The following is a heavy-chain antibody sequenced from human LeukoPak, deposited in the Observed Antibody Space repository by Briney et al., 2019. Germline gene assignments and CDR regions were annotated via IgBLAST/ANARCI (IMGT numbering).Heavy chain of an antibody. CDR1: GFNFSTYG. J-gene: IGHJ4*02. Sequence: PGGSLRLSCTASGFNFSTYGMHWVRQAPGKGLEWVAVISYDGSNKYYADSVKGRFTISRDNSKNTLYLQMNSLRAEDTAMYYCAKGLLSSSQRGYFDCWGQGTLVTVSS. D-gene: IGHD1-26*01. CDR2: ISYDGSNK. CDR3: AKGLLSSSQRGYFDC. V-gene: IGHV3-30*18.